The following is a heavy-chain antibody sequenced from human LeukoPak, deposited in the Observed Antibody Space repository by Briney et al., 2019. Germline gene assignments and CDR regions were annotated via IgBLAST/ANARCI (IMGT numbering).Heavy chain of an antibody. Sequence: GGSLRLSCAASGFTFSSYAMCWVRQAPGKGLEWVSAISGSGGSTYYADSVKGRFTISRDNSKNTLYLQMNSLRAEDTAVYYCANQNTARGFDPWGQGTLVTVSS. V-gene: IGHV3-23*01. J-gene: IGHJ5*02. CDR3: ANQNTARGFDP. D-gene: IGHD5-18*01. CDR2: ISGSGGST. CDR1: GFTFSSYA.